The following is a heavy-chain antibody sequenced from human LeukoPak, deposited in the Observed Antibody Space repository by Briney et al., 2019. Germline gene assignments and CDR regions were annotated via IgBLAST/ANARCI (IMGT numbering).Heavy chain of an antibody. CDR1: GVTVSSEY. CDR2: IYSAGSAGST. D-gene: IGHD2-2*01. Sequence: GGSLRLSCAASGVTVSSEYMTWVRQAPGKGLEWVSVIYSAGSAGSTYYADSVKGRFTISRDNSKNTLYLQMNSLRAEDTAVYYCARGDCSSTSCFVFDYWGQGTPVTVSS. CDR3: ARGDCSSTSCFVFDY. J-gene: IGHJ4*02. V-gene: IGHV3-53*01.